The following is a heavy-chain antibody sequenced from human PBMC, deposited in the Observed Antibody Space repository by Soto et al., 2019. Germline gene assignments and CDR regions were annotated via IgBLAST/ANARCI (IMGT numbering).Heavy chain of an antibody. Sequence: ASVKVSCKASGYTFTSYDINWVRQATGQGLEWMGWMNPNSGNTGYAQKFQGRVTMTRNTSISTAYMELSSLRSEDTAVYYCARGSMYTYYDILTGYYSSMDYYYYYMDVWG. CDR1: GYTFTSYD. CDR3: ARGSMYTYYDILTGYYSSMDYYYYYMDV. D-gene: IGHD3-9*01. J-gene: IGHJ6*03. V-gene: IGHV1-8*01. CDR2: MNPNSGNT.